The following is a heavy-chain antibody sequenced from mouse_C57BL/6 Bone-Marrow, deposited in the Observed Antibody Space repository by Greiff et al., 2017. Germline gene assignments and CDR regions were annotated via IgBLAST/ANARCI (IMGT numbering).Heavy chain of an antibody. CDR2: IHPNSGST. D-gene: IGHD1-1*01. CDR1: GYTFTSYW. J-gene: IGHJ1*03. V-gene: IGHV1-64*01. Sequence: QVQLQQPGAELVKPGASVKLSCKASGYTFTSYWMHWVKQRPGQGLEWIGMIHPNSGSTNYNEKFKSKATLTVDKSSSTAYMQLRSLTSEDSAVYYCARVDYYGSSYSWYFDVWGTGTTVTVSS. CDR3: ARVDYYGSSYSWYFDV.